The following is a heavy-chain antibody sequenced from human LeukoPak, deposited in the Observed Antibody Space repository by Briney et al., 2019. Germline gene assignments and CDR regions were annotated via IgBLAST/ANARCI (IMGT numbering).Heavy chain of an antibody. Sequence: GGSLRLSCAASGFTFSSYSMNRVRQAPGKGLEWVSSISSSSSYIYYADSVKGRFTISRDNAKNSLYLQMNSLRAEDTAVYYCAELGITMIGGVWGKGTTVTISS. CDR2: ISSSSSYI. CDR1: GFTFSSYS. J-gene: IGHJ6*04. CDR3: AELGITMIGGV. V-gene: IGHV3-21*01. D-gene: IGHD3-10*02.